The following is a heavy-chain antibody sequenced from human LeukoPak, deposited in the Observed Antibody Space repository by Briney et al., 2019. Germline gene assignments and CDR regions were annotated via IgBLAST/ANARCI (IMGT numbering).Heavy chain of an antibody. CDR2: IYHSGST. J-gene: IGHJ2*01. V-gene: IGHV4-59*01. Sequence: PSETLSLTCTVSGASISNYFWTWIRQPPGEGLQYIGYIYHSGSTDYNPSLKSRVTFSVDTSKNQFSLTLNSVTAADTAVYYCAAAAGRLWYFHLWGRGTLATVSS. CDR1: GASISNYF. CDR3: AAAAGRLWYFHL. D-gene: IGHD6-13*01.